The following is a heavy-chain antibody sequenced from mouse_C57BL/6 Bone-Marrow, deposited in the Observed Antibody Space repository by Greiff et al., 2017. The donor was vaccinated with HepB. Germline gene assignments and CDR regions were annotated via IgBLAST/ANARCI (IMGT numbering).Heavy chain of an antibody. CDR1: GYTFTSYW. J-gene: IGHJ4*01. Sequence: QVQLQQPGAELVKPGASVKLSCKASGYTFTSYWMHWVKQRPGQGLEWIGMIHPNSGSTNYNEKFKSKATLTVDKSSSTAYMQLSSLTSDDSAVYYCASSGVTTVVSYYAMDYWGQGTSVTVSS. CDR2: IHPNSGST. D-gene: IGHD1-1*01. CDR3: ASSGVTTVVSYYAMDY. V-gene: IGHV1-64*01.